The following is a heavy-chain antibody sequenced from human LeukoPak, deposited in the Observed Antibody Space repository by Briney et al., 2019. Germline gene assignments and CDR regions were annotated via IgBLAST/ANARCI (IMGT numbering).Heavy chain of an antibody. V-gene: IGHV4-59*01. CDR1: GGSISIYY. D-gene: IGHD6-13*01. Sequence: PSETLSLTCTVSGGSISIYYWSWIRQPPGKGLEWIGYIYYSGSTNYNPSLKSRVTISVDTSKNQFSLKLSSVTAADTAVYYCARVAAAGFLFDYRGQGTLVTVSS. J-gene: IGHJ4*02. CDR2: IYYSGST. CDR3: ARVAAAGFLFDY.